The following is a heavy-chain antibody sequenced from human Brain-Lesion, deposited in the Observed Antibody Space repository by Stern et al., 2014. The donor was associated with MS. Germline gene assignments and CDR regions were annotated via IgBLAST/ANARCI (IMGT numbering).Heavy chain of an antibody. V-gene: IGHV3-74*02. CDR3: ARGERWFDS. D-gene: IGHD3-10*01. CDR1: GFTFGNSW. J-gene: IGHJ5*01. CDR2: VNNDGRRT. Sequence: VQLVESGGGLVQPGGSLRLSCAASGFTFGNSWMHWVRQAPGKGLVWVSRVNNDGRRTSYADSVKGRFTMSRDNAKNTLYLQMNSLRVEDTAIYYCARGERWFDSWGQGTLVTVSS.